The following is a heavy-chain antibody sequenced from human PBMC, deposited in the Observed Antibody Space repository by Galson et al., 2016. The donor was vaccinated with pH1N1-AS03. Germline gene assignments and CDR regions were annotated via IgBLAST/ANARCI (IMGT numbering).Heavy chain of an antibody. V-gene: IGHV1-18*04. J-gene: IGHJ3*02. D-gene: IGHD3-3*01. CDR2: ISGYDDDT. CDR3: ARDRVFRPDTFDI. Sequence: SVKVSCKASGYTFSTHGVSWVRQAPGQGLEWMGWISGYDDDTNYAQNVAGRVTMTTDKSTSTVYMELRSLRSDDTAVYYCARDRVFRPDTFDIWGQGTWGTFSS. CDR1: GYTFSTHG.